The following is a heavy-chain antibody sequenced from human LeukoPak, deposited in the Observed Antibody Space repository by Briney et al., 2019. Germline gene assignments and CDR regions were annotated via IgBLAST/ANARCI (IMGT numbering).Heavy chain of an antibody. CDR3: AKSPARLTLVVTPDYFDY. D-gene: IGHD4-23*01. V-gene: IGHV3-23*01. CDR1: GSTFSSYA. J-gene: IGHJ4*02. CDR2: ISGSGGST. Sequence: PGGSLRLSCAASGSTFSSYAMSWVRQAPGKGLEWVSAISGSGGSTYYADSVKGRSTISRDNSKNTLYLQMNSLRAEDTAVYYCAKSPARLTLVVTPDYFDYWGQGTLVTVSS.